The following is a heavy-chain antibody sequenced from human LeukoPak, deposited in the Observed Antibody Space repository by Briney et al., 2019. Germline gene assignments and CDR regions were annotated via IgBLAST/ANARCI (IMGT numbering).Heavy chain of an antibody. D-gene: IGHD3-22*01. Sequence: ETLSLTCTVSGRSFTRINYYWGWVRQPPGTALEGIGNIFDSGTTYDSPSLKSRVTISLHTSRNQFTLKLNSLTTAATAIYCRAKPNGYGLIDIWGQGTMVTVSS. CDR2: IFDSGTT. J-gene: IGHJ3*02. CDR1: GRSFTRINYY. CDR3: AKPNGYGLIDI. V-gene: IGHV4-39*06.